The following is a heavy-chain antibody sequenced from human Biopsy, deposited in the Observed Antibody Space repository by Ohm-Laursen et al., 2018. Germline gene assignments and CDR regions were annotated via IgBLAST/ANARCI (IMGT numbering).Heavy chain of an antibody. CDR1: GFTFSSYG. CDR2: LSGSGGTT. CDR3: SKTFHGSSFLYDY. V-gene: IGHV3-23*01. J-gene: IGHJ4*02. Sequence: LRLSCSASGFTFSSYGMSWVRQAPGKGLEWVSVLSGSGGTTYYADSVKGRFTISRDNSKNTLYLQMNSLTAEDTAVYYCSKTFHGSSFLYDYWGQGTLVTVSS. D-gene: IGHD2-15*01.